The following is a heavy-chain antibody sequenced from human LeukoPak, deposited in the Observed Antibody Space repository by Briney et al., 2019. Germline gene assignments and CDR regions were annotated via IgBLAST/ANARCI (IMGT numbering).Heavy chain of an antibody. J-gene: IGHJ4*02. CDR1: VYTFTAYY. V-gene: IGHV1-2*02. CDR3: ARDVAALRLVDY. Sequence: GASVKVSCKASVYTFTAYYMHWGRQAPGQGLEWMGWINTNSGGTNYEQNFEDRLTMTRDTSISTAYMELSRLTSDDTAIYYCARDVAALRLVDYWGQGTLVTVSS. D-gene: IGHD6-13*01. CDR2: INTNSGGT.